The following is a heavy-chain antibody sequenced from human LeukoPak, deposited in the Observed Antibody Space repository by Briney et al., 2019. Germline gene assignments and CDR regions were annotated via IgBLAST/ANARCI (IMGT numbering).Heavy chain of an antibody. CDR3: AKDGPCSGGSCSDY. V-gene: IGHV3-23*01. CDR1: EFTFRTYA. D-gene: IGHD2-15*01. J-gene: IGHJ4*02. Sequence: GGSLRLSCAASEFTFRTYAMSWVRQAPGKGLEWVSMIGGSATTTFYANSVEGRFTISRDNSRATLYLQMNSLRAEDTAVYYCAKDGPCSGGSCSDYWGQGTLVTVSS. CDR2: IGGSATTT.